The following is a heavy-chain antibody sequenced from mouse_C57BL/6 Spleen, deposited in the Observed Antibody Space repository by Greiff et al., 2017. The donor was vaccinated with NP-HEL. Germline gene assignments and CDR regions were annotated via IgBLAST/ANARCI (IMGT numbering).Heavy chain of an antibody. J-gene: IGHJ1*03. D-gene: IGHD2-10*01. V-gene: IGHV3-6*01. Sequence: ESGPGLVKPSQSLSLTCSVTGYSITSGYYWNWIRQFPGNKLEWMGYISYDGSNNYNPSLKNRISITRDTSKNQFFLKLNSVTTEDTATYYCAREGLSYYGKGGYFDVWGTGTTVTVSS. CDR1: GYSITSGYY. CDR2: ISYDGSN. CDR3: AREGLSYYGKGGYFDV.